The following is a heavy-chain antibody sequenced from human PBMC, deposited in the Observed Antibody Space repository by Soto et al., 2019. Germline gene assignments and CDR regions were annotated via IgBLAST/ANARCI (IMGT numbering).Heavy chain of an antibody. V-gene: IGHV5-51*01. Sequence: PGESLKISCKGSGYIFTSHWIVWVLHMPGKCLDCIGIINPSYSRTKYSPSFQGQFTISADNSLITSYLHCSSLKASDTAMYYCARHVEATGEDYWGQGTLVTVSS. CDR2: INPSYSRT. J-gene: IGHJ4*01. CDR3: ARHVEATGEDY. D-gene: IGHD6-13*01. CDR1: GYIFTSHW.